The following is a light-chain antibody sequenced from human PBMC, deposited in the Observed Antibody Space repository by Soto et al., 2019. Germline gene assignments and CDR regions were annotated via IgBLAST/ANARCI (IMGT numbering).Light chain of an antibody. CDR3: YRHSNWPPYT. Sequence: EIVLTQSPATLSLSPGERATLSCRASQSVSSYLAWYQQKPGQPPRLLIYDASTRAIGIPARFSGSGCGTASKLTISSRGPEDFAVYDCYRHSNWPPYTFGQGTKLEIK. CDR2: DAS. CDR1: QSVSSY. V-gene: IGKV3-11*01. J-gene: IGKJ2*01.